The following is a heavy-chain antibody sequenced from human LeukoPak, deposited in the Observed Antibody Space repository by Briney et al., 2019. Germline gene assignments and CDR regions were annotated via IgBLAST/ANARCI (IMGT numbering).Heavy chain of an antibody. J-gene: IGHJ3*02. D-gene: IGHD3-16*02. Sequence: ASVKVSCKASGYTFTSYDINWVRQATGQGLEWMGYMNPASGNTGYAQKFQGRVTMTADTSISTAYMELSSLRSEDTAVYYCARVPREIASIWGQGTMVTVSS. CDR2: MNPASGNT. CDR1: GYTFTSYD. V-gene: IGHV1-8*01. CDR3: ARVPREIASI.